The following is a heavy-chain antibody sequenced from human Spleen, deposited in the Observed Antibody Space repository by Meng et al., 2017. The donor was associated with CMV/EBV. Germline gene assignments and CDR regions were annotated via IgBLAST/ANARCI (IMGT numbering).Heavy chain of an antibody. CDR1: GFTFSSYA. CDR2: INIDGSRA. CDR3: TRGGSPFY. D-gene: IGHD3-10*01. V-gene: IGHV3-74*01. Sequence: GESLKISCAASGFTFSSYAMSWVRQAPGKGLLWVSRINIDGSRATYADSVKGRFTISRDNAKNTLYLQMNNLRVEDMGIYYCTRGGSPFYWGQGTLVTVSS. J-gene: IGHJ4*02.